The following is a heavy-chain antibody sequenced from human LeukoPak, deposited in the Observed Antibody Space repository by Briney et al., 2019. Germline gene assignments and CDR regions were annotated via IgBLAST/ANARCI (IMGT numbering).Heavy chain of an antibody. CDR3: ARDLESRLLWFGELSYYYMDV. D-gene: IGHD3-10*01. Sequence: ASVKVSCKASGYTFTSYYMHWVRQAPGQGLEWMGIINPSGGSTSYAQKFQGRVTMTRDMSTSTVYMELSSLRSEDTAVYYCARDLESRLLWFGELSYYYMDVWGKGTTVTVSS. V-gene: IGHV1-46*01. CDR1: GYTFTSYY. J-gene: IGHJ6*03. CDR2: INPSGGST.